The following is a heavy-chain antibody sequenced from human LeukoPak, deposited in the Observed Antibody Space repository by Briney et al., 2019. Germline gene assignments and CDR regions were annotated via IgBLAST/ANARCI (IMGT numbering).Heavy chain of an antibody. J-gene: IGHJ6*02. CDR3: ARHATYVLRYFDWLTPYYYYGMDV. CDR2: IYYSGST. V-gene: IGHV4-61*05. D-gene: IGHD3-9*01. Sequence: SETLSLTCTVSGGSISSSSYYWSWIRQPPGKGLEWIGYIYYSGSTNYNPSLKSRVTISVDTSKNQFSLKLSSVTAADTAVYYCARHATYVLRYFDWLTPYYYYGMDVWGQGTTVTVSS. CDR1: GGSISSSSYY.